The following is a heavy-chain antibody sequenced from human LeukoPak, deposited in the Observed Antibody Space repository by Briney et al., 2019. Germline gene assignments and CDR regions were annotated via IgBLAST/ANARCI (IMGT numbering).Heavy chain of an antibody. CDR3: AKIGRHIHRKHIVVVPAEEDAFDI. J-gene: IGHJ3*02. CDR2: ISGSGGST. D-gene: IGHD2-2*01. V-gene: IGHV3-23*01. Sequence: GGSLRLSCAASGFTFSSYAMSWVRQAPGKGLEWVSAISGSGGSTYYADSVKGRFTISRDNSKNTLYLQMNSLRAEDTAVYYCAKIGRHIHRKHIVVVPAEEDAFDIWGQGTMVTVSS. CDR1: GFTFSSYA.